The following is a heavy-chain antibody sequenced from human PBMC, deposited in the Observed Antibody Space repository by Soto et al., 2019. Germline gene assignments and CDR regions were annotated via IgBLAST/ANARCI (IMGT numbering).Heavy chain of an antibody. J-gene: IGHJ5*02. Sequence: GGSLRLSCAAAGFACSSYAMQWVRQAPGKGLECVAVISYDGSNKYYADSVKGRFTISRDNSKNTLYLQMNSLRAEDTAVYYCARDPIAVAGRTSNWFDPWGQGTLVTVSS. D-gene: IGHD6-19*01. CDR1: GFACSSYA. V-gene: IGHV3-30-3*01. CDR2: ISYDGSNK. CDR3: ARDPIAVAGRTSNWFDP.